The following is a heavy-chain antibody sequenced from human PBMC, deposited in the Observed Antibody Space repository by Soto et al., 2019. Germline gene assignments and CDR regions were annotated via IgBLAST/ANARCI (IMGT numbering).Heavy chain of an antibody. CDR3: ARPNGESMRYYHGMDV. Sequence: QVQLVESGGGLVKPGGSLTLSCVASGFTFSDYYMAWIRQTPGKGLEWVSYTSVDGGDRFYADSAKGRFTISRDNARKSLSLQMNSLRDEDTAVYYCARPNGESMRYYHGMDVWGQGTTVIVSS. D-gene: IGHD3-10*01. J-gene: IGHJ6*02. CDR1: GFTFSDYY. CDR2: TSVDGGDR. V-gene: IGHV3-11*01.